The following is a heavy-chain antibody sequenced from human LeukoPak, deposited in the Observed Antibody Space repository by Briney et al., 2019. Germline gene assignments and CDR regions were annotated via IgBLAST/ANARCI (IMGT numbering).Heavy chain of an antibody. Sequence: GGSLRLSCAASGFTVSSNYMSWVRQAPGKGLEWVSVIYSGGSTYYADSVKGRFTISRDNSKNALYLQMNSLRSEDTAVYYCATYREMATSYYFDYWGQGTLVTVSS. CDR3: ATYREMATSYYFDY. V-gene: IGHV3-53*05. CDR1: GFTVSSNY. J-gene: IGHJ4*02. CDR2: IYSGGST. D-gene: IGHD5-24*01.